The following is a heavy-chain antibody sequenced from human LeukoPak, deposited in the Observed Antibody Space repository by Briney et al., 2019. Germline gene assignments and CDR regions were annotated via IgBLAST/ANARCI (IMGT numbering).Heavy chain of an antibody. CDR1: GGSISSSTYY. D-gene: IGHD3-22*01. CDR3: ALPLIVVAFDSFDI. Sequence: PSETLSLTCTVSGGSISSSTYYWGWIRQPPGKGLEWIASIYYSGSTYYNPSLKSRVTVSVDTSRNEFSLKLSSVTAADTAVYYCALPLIVVAFDSFDIWGQGTMVTVSS. CDR2: IYYSGST. J-gene: IGHJ3*02. V-gene: IGHV4-39*01.